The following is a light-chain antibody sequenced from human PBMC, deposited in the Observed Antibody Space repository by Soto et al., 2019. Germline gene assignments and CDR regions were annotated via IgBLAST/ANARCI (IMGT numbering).Light chain of an antibody. CDR3: QQYGNPPPNA. V-gene: IGKV3-20*01. Sequence: EIVLTQSPGTLSLSPGERATLSCRASQSVSSSSLAWYQQKPGQAPRVLIHGASSRATGIPDRFSGSGSGTDFTLTISRLEPEDFAVYFCQQYGNPPPNALGQGTKVEIK. CDR1: QSVSSSS. CDR2: GAS. J-gene: IGKJ2*01.